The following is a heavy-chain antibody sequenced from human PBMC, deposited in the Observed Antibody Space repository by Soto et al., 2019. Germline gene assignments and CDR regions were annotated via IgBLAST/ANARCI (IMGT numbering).Heavy chain of an antibody. CDR2: ISAYTGST. CDR1: GYMFV. CDR3: ATVAPPDSDYYYSGMDV. D-gene: IGHD1-26*01. Sequence: QAQLEQSAAEVKKPGASVRVSCKAYGYMFVSWVRQAPGQGLESMGWISAYTGSTNYAQKFQDRVTMAIDTSTGTASMELTSLTSDDTAVYYCATVAPPDSDYYYSGMDVWGQGTTVTVS. J-gene: IGHJ6*02. V-gene: IGHV1-18*01.